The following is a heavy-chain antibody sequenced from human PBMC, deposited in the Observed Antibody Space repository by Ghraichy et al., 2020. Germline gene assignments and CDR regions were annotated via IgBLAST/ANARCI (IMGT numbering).Heavy chain of an antibody. V-gene: IGHV3-33*01. D-gene: IGHD3-10*01. Sequence: GGSLRLYCAASGFTFSSYGMHWVRQAPGKGLEWVAVIWYDGSNKYYADSVKGRFTISRDNSKNTLYLQMNSLRAEDTAVYYCARDRITMVRGVILYYYGMDVWGQGTTVTVSS. CDR1: GFTFSSYG. CDR3: ARDRITMVRGVILYYYGMDV. J-gene: IGHJ6*02. CDR2: IWYDGSNK.